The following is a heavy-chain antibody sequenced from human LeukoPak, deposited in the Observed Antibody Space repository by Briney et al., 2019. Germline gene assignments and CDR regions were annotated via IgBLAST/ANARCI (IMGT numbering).Heavy chain of an antibody. CDR2: TSTSGGSA. J-gene: IGHJ4*02. CDR1: GFTFSKNA. V-gene: IGHV3-23*01. CDR3: ARYSGSYYYPPAWDL. D-gene: IGHD1-26*01. Sequence: GGSLRLSCAASGFTFSKNAMSWVRQAPGKGLEGVSATSTSGGSAYYADSVKGRFTISRDNSKNTLYLQMDSLRADDTAVYYCARYSGSYYYPPAWDLWGQGTLVTVSS.